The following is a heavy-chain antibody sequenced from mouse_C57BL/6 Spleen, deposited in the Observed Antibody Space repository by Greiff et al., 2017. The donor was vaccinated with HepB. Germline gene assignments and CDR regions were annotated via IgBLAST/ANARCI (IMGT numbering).Heavy chain of an antibody. J-gene: IGHJ2*01. CDR3: ARGGSYGSSYYYFDY. CDR2: IDPSDSYT. CDR1: GYTFTSYW. D-gene: IGHD1-1*01. V-gene: IGHV1-50*01. Sequence: QVQLQQPGAELVKPGASVKLSCKASGYTFTSYWMQWVKQRPGQGLEWIGEIDPSDSYTNYNQKFKGKATLTVDTSSSTAYMQLSILTSEDSAVYYCARGGSYGSSYYYFDYWGQGTTLTVSS.